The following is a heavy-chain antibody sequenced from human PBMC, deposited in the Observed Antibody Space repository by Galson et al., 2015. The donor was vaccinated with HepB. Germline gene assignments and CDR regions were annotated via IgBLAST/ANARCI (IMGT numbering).Heavy chain of an antibody. Sequence: SLRLSCAASGFTVDNNYMNWVRQAPGKGLEWVSVFYSGGTTHYADSVKGRFTISRDNSKNTLFLQMNGLRAEDTAVYYCARGSSKYYFDDWGQGTLVTVSS. CDR3: ARGSSKYYFDD. D-gene: IGHD3-10*01. CDR1: GFTVDNNY. CDR2: FYSGGTT. J-gene: IGHJ4*02. V-gene: IGHV3-53*01.